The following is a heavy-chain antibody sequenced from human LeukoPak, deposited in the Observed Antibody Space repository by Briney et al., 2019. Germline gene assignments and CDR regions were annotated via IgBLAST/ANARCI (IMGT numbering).Heavy chain of an antibody. J-gene: IGHJ4*02. CDR1: GFTFSSYA. CDR2: ITGSGDRT. Sequence: GGSLRLSCAASGFTFSSYAMSWVRQAPGKGLEWVSSITGSGDRTYYADSVKGRFTISRDNSKNTVYLQMNSLRAEDTAVYYCAKGSSGGRPYYFDYWGQGTLVTVSS. D-gene: IGHD6-6*01. CDR3: AKGSSGGRPYYFDY. V-gene: IGHV3-23*01.